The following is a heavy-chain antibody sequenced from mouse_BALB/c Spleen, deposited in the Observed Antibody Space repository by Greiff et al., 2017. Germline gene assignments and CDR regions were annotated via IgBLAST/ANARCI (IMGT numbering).Heavy chain of an antibody. CDR3: ASGWLLRGWYFDV. D-gene: IGHD2-3*01. CDR2: ISSGGST. V-gene: IGHV5-6-5*01. Sequence: EVKLVESGGGLVKPGGSLKLSCAASGFTFSSYAMSWVRQTPEKRLEWVASISSGGSTYYPDSVKGRFTISRDNARNILYLQMSSLRSEDTAMYYCASGWLLRGWYFDVWGAGTTVTVSS. J-gene: IGHJ1*01. CDR1: GFTFSSYA.